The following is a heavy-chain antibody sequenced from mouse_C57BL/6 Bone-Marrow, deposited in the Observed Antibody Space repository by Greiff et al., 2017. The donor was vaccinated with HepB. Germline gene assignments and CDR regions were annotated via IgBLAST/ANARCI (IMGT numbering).Heavy chain of an antibody. Sequence: EAGGGLVQPKGSLKLSCAASGFSFNTYAMNWVRQAPGKGLEWVARIRSKSNNYATYYADSVKDRFTISRDDSESMLYLQMNNLKTEDTAMYYCVRHYSSWFAYWGQGTLVTVSA. D-gene: IGHD2-12*01. CDR3: VRHYSSWFAY. CDR1: GFSFNTYA. J-gene: IGHJ3*01. V-gene: IGHV10-1*01. CDR2: IRSKSNNYAT.